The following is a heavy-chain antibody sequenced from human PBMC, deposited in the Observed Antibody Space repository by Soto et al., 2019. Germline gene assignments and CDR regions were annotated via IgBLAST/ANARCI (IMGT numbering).Heavy chain of an antibody. D-gene: IGHD5-18*01. J-gene: IGHJ4*02. CDR3: ARDLGRSSYGLFDY. V-gene: IGHV3-48*02. CDR2: ISSSSSTI. CDR1: GFTFSSYS. Sequence: PGVSLRLSCAASGFTFSSYSMNWVRQAPGKGLEWVSYISSSSSTIYYADSVKGRFTISRDNAKNSLYLQMNSLRDEDTAVYYCARDLGRSSYGLFDYWGQGTLVTISS.